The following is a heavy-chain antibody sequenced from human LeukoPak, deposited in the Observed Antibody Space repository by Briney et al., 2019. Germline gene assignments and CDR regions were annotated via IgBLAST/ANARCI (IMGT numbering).Heavy chain of an antibody. D-gene: IGHD3-3*01. CDR2: INHSGST. CDR3: ARGRLGHYDFWSGYSYPTPHYYMDV. J-gene: IGHJ6*03. V-gene: IGHV4-34*01. Sequence: SETLSLICAVYGGSFSGYYWSWIRQPPGKGLEWIGEINHSGSTNYNPSLKSRVTISVDTSKNQFSLKLSSVTAADTAVYYCARGRLGHYDFWSGYSYPTPHYYMDVWGKGTTVTVSS. CDR1: GGSFSGYY.